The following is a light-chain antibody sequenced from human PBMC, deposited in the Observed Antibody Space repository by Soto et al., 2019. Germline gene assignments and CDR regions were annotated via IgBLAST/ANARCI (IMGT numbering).Light chain of an antibody. Sequence: EIVLTQSPATLSLSPGERATLSCRASQSVSSYLAWYQQKPGQAPRLVIYDASKRATGIPARFSGSGSGTDFTLAISSRSPEDFAVYYCQQRSNWPLTFGGGTKVEIK. CDR3: QQRSNWPLT. J-gene: IGKJ4*01. V-gene: IGKV3-11*01. CDR1: QSVSSY. CDR2: DAS.